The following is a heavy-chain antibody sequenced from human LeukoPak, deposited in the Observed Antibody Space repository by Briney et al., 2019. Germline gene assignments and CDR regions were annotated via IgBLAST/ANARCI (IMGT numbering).Heavy chain of an antibody. V-gene: IGHV1-8*01. D-gene: IGHD3-16*01. J-gene: IGHJ6*03. CDR3: ARALGSYGPYYYYYMDV. CDR2: MNPNSGNT. Sequence: ASVKVSCKASGYTFTSYDINWVRQATGQGLEWMGWMNPNSGNTGYAQKFQGRVTMTRDTSISTAYMELSSLRSEDTAVYYCARALGSYGPYYYYYMDVWGKGTTVTVSS. CDR1: GYTFTSYD.